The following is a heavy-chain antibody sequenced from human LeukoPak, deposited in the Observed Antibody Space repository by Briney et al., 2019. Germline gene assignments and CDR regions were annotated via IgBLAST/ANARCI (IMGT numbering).Heavy chain of an antibody. V-gene: IGHV4-39*07. CDR1: GGSVRSSTYY. CDR3: ARGPGGTTDSFDY. Sequence: SETLSLTCSVSGGSVRSSTYYWGWIRQPPGKGLEWVGRIYYSGSSFYNPSLRSRVTISGDASKNQFSLKLNSVTDADTAVYYCARGPGGTTDSFDYWGQGTLVAVSS. CDR2: IYYSGSS. D-gene: IGHD1-1*01. J-gene: IGHJ4*02.